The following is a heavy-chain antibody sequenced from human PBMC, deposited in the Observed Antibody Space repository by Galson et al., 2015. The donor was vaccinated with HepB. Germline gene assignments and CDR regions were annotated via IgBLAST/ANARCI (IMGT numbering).Heavy chain of an antibody. D-gene: IGHD2-15*01. Sequence: SVKVSCKASGYTFTSYGISWVRQAPGQGLEWMGWISAYNGNTNYAQKLQGRVTMTTDTSTSTAYMELRSLRSDDTAVYYCARDVVVVAATLNPWGVHGHNWFDPWGQGTLVTVSS. CDR1: GYTFTSYG. CDR2: ISAYNGNT. J-gene: IGHJ5*02. CDR3: ARDVVVVAATLNPWGVHGHNWFDP. V-gene: IGHV1-18*01.